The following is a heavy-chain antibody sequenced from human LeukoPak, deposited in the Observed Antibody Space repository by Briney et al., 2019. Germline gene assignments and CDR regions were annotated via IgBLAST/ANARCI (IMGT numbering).Heavy chain of an antibody. J-gene: IGHJ4*02. Sequence: GSLRLSCAASGFTFSSYAMSWVRQAPGKGLEWVAVIWYDGSNKYYADSVKGRFTISRDNFKNTLDLQMNSLRAEDTAVYYCARLAIGAAGRGEIDYWGQETLVAVSS. CDR1: GFTFSSYA. CDR2: IWYDGSNK. V-gene: IGHV3-33*08. CDR3: ARLAIGAAGRGEIDY. D-gene: IGHD6-13*01.